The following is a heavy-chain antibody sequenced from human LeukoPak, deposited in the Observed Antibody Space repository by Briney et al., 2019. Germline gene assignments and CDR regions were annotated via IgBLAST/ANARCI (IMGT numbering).Heavy chain of an antibody. CDR1: GYTFTSYG. Sequence: ASVKVSCKASGYTFTSYGISCVRQAPGQGLEWMGWISAYNGNTNYAQKLQGRVTMTTDTSTSTAYMELRSLRSDDTAVYYCARTYYDCWSSYFSYYYYDMDGWGKGTTVT. V-gene: IGHV1-18*01. J-gene: IGHJ6*03. D-gene: IGHD3-3*01. CDR2: ISAYNGNT. CDR3: ARTYYDCWSSYFSYYYYDMDG.